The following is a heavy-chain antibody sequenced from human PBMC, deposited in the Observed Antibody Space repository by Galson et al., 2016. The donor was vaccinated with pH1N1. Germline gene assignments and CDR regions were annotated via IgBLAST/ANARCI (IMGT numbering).Heavy chain of an antibody. D-gene: IGHD4-23*01. Sequence: SCKASGYALTDSLMHWVRQAPGQGPEWMGQINPKSDATYYAQKFQGRVTMTTDTSIFTVYMELSSLRSDDTAVYYCARGGGGDWGQGTLVTVSS. CDR2: INPKSDAT. J-gene: IGHJ4*02. CDR1: GYALTDSL. V-gene: IGHV1-2*06. CDR3: ARGGGGD.